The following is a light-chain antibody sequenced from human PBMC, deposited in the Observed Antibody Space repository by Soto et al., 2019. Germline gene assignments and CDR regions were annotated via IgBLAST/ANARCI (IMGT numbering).Light chain of an antibody. CDR1: QTLSNSF. J-gene: IGKJ5*01. V-gene: IGKV3-20*01. CDR2: DTS. CDR3: QQYGTSEII. Sequence: IVLTQSPGTLSLSPGERATLSCRASQTLSNSFIAWYQQKPGQAPRLLIYDTSSRATGVPDRYSASGSGTDFTLTISRLEPEDFAVFFCQQYGTSEIIFGQGTRLE.